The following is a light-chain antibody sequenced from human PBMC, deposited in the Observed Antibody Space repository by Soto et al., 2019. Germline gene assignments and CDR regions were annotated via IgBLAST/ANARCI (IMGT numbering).Light chain of an antibody. V-gene: IGLV1-51*01. CDR2: DNS. CDR3: GTWDASLSAVV. CDR1: SSNIGNHY. Sequence: QSVLTQPPSVSAAPGQKVTISCSGSSSNIGNHYVCWYQQLPGTAPQLLIYDNSKRPSGIPARFSGAKSATSATLVITGLQTGDEADYYCGTWDASLSAVVFGGGTKLTVL. J-gene: IGLJ3*02.